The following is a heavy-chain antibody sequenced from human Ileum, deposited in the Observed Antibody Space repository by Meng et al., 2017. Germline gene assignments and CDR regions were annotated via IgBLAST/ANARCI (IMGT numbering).Heavy chain of an antibody. V-gene: IGHV4-61*08. CDR3: ARHIRRSDWYLNWFDP. D-gene: IGHD6-19*01. Sequence: SETLSLTCTVSGGSVSSSAYAWNWIRQSPGRGLEWIGFIYHPGSTNYNPSLKSRVAMSLDTSKNQFSLRLTSVTAADTAVYYCARHIRRSDWYLNWFDPWGQGTLVTSPQ. J-gene: IGHJ5*02. CDR2: IYHPGST. CDR1: GGSVSSSAYA.